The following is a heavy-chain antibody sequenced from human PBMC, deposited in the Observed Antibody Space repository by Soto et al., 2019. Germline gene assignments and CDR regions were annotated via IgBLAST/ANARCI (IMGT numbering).Heavy chain of an antibody. J-gene: IGHJ6*02. V-gene: IGHV3-73*02. CDR3: TADTAMTNYGMDV. D-gene: IGHD5-18*01. CDR2: IRSKANSYAT. CDR1: GFTFSGSA. Sequence: EVLLVESGGGLVQPGGSLKLSCAASGFTFSGSAMHWVRQASGKGLEWVGRIRSKANSYATAYAASVKGRFTISRDDSKNTAYLQMNSLKTEDTAVYYCTADTAMTNYGMDVWGQGTTVTVSS.